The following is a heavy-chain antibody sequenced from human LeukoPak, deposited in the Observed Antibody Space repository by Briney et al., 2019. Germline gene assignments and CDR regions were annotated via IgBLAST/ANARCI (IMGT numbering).Heavy chain of an antibody. D-gene: IGHD3-9*01. CDR3: ARGGSLVVAPHLYYFDY. J-gene: IGHJ4*02. CDR1: GYTFIAYY. V-gene: IGHV1-46*01. CDR2: INPSGGST. Sequence: ASVKVSCEASGYTFIAYYIHWVRQAPGQGLEWMGIINPSGGSTTYAQNFQGRVTMTRDTSTSAVYMELSSLRSEDTAVYYCARGGSLVVAPHLYYFDYWGQGTLVTVSS.